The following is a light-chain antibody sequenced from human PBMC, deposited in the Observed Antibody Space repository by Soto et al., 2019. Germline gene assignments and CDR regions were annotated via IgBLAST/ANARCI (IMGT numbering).Light chain of an antibody. CDR3: QHWNNYLWT. V-gene: IGKV1-5*03. CDR1: QTINDW. CDR2: KTS. J-gene: IGKJ1*01. Sequence: DIQMTQSPSTLSASVGDRVTITCRASQTINDWLAWYQQKPGKAPKLLIYKTSSLESGVPSRFSGSGTGTEFTLTISGLQPEDFATYHCQHWNNYLWTFGQGTKVEIK.